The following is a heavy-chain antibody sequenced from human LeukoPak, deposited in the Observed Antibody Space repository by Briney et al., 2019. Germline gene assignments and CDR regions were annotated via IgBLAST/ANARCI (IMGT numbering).Heavy chain of an antibody. J-gene: IGHJ4*02. CDR2: IYYSGST. D-gene: IGHD5-24*01. Sequence: SETLSLTCTVSGGSMSSYYWSWIRQPPGKGLEWIGYIYYSGSTKYNPALKSRVTISVDTSKNQFSLKLSSVTAADTAVYYCARGARAGYNLEPFDYWGQGTLVTVSS. CDR3: ARGARAGYNLEPFDY. CDR1: GGSMSSYY. V-gene: IGHV4-59*08.